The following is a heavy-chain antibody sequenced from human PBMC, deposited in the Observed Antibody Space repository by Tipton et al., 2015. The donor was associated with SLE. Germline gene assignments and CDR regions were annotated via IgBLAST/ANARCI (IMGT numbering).Heavy chain of an antibody. CDR3: ARGLGGCSGVNCPH. CDR1: GFSISSSSYT. D-gene: IGHD2-15*01. J-gene: IGHJ4*02. CDR2: IDHSGTT. V-gene: IGHV4-39*07. Sequence: GLVKPSETLSLTCTVPGFSISSSSYTWGWIRQPPGKGLEWIGEIDHSGTTNYNPSLESRVTISVDTSKNQFSLKLNSVSAADTAVYYCARGLGGCSGVNCPHWGQGTLVTVSS.